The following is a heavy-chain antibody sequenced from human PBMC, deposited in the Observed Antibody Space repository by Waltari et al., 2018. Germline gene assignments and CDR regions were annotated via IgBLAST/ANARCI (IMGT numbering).Heavy chain of an antibody. CDR1: GLTLSSFA. CDR2: ISGNAGSS. D-gene: IGHD3-10*01. CDR3: AKDKSYFGGSGRPLDV. V-gene: IGHV3-23*01. Sequence: EVQLLESGGGLVQPGGSLRLSCAASGLTLSSFAMSWVRQAPGKGLEWVSAISGNAGSSYYPDSVKGRFTISRDNSKNTLYLQMNSLRVEDTAVYYCAKDKSYFGGSGRPLDVWGKGTTVTISS. J-gene: IGHJ6*04.